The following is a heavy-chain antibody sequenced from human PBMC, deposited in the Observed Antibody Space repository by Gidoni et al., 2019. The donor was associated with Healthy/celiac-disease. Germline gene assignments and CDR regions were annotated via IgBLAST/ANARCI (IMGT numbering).Heavy chain of an antibody. Sequence: QVQLVESGGGVVQPGRSLRLSCAASGFTFSSYGMHWVRQAPGKGLEWVAVIWYDGSNKYYADSVKGRFTISRDNSKNTLYLQMNSLRAEDTAVYYCARDRTGYCSGGSCYPDYWGQGTLVTVSS. CDR1: GFTFSSYG. V-gene: IGHV3-33*01. D-gene: IGHD2-15*01. CDR2: IWYDGSNK. CDR3: ARDRTGYCSGGSCYPDY. J-gene: IGHJ4*02.